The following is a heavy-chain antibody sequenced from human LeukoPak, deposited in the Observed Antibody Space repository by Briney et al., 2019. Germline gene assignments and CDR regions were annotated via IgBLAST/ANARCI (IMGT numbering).Heavy chain of an antibody. CDR2: IRTDGSKK. V-gene: IGHV3-30*02. D-gene: IGHD6-19*01. CDR1: GFSFSSYG. CDR3: ARILDSAWGELGY. J-gene: IGHJ4*02. Sequence: GGSLRLSCAGSGFSFSSYGMHWVRQAPGKGLEWMAFIRTDGSKKYYADSVQGRLTISRDNSKNTLYLQMNSLRAEDTAVYYCARILDSAWGELGYWGQGTLVTVSS.